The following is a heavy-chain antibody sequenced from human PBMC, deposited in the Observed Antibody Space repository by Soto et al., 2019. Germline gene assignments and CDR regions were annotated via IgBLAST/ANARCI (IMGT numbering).Heavy chain of an antibody. J-gene: IGHJ4*02. Sequence: QVQLVQSGAEVKKPGASVKVSCKASGYTFINYGISWVRQAPGQGLEWRGWISTYNGNTHYAQKLQGRVTMTTDTSTSTAFVELRSLTSAGSAVYYWGSVAGSRYYAWGYWGQGTRVSVSS. D-gene: IGHD2-2*01. CDR1: GYTFINYG. V-gene: IGHV1-18*01. CDR2: ISTYNGNT. CDR3: GSVAGSRYYAWGY.